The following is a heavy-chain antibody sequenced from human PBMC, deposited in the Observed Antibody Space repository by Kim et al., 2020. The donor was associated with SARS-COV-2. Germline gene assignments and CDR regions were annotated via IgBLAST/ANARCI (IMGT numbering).Heavy chain of an antibody. CDR2: ISSSSSYT. J-gene: IGHJ5*02. V-gene: IGHV3-21*01. D-gene: IGHD1-7*01. CDR1: GFTFSSYS. Sequence: GGSLRLSCAASGFTFSSYSMNWVRQAPGKGLEWVSSISSSSSYTYYADSVKGRFTISRDNAKNSLYLQMNSLRAEDTAVYYCARATLKGGTTVVWFDPWG. CDR3: ARATLKGGTTVVWFDP.